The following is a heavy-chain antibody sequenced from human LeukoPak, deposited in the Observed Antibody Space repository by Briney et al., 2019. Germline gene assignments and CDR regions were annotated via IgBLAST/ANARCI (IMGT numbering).Heavy chain of an antibody. CDR2: IRYDETAT. CDR3: AREGFDP. CDR1: GFTFSSYA. J-gene: IGHJ5*02. V-gene: IGHV3-30*02. Sequence: GGSLRLSCAASGFTFSSYAMSWVRQAPGKGLEWVSHIRYDETATYYADSVKGRFTISRDISQNTVYLQMNSLRAEDTAVYYCAREGFDPWGQGTLVTVSS.